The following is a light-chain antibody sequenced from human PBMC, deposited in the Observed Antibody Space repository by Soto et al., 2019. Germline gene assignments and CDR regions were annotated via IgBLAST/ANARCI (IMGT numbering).Light chain of an antibody. J-gene: IGKJ3*01. CDR3: QQSYTTLFT. CDR1: QSISIN. Sequence: DIQMTQSPSSLSESVGDRVTITCRASQSISINLNWYQQRPGKAPKLMIYDASSLQSGVSSRFSGSGSGTDFTLTISDLQPEDFATYYCQQSYTTLFTFGPGTKVDIK. CDR2: DAS. V-gene: IGKV1-39*01.